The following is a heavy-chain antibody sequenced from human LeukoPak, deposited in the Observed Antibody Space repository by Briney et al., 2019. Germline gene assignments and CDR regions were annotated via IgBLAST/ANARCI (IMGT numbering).Heavy chain of an antibody. J-gene: IGHJ4*02. CDR1: GGSFSGYY. CDR3: ARVEVAVADY. V-gene: IGHV4-34*01. Sequence: SETLSLTCAVYGGSFSGYYWSWIGQPPGKGLEWIGEINHSGSTNYNPSLKSRVTISVDTSKNQFSLKLSSVTAADTAVYYCARVEVAVADYWGQGSLVTVSS. CDR2: INHSGST. D-gene: IGHD6-19*01.